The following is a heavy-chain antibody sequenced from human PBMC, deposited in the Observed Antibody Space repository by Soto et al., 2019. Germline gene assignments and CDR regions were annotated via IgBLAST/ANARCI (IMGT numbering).Heavy chain of an antibody. CDR2: MNPNSGNT. Sequence: QVPLVQSGAEVKTPGASVKVSCKASGYTFATYDINWVRQAPGQGLEWMGWMNPNSGNTGYAQKFQGRLTMTRDTALSVAHMELSSLRNEDTAVYYCARSDGYNFNWLGSWGQGTLVTVSA. V-gene: IGHV1-8*01. CDR1: GYTFATYD. D-gene: IGHD2-21*01. J-gene: IGHJ5*01. CDR3: ARSDGYNFNWLGS.